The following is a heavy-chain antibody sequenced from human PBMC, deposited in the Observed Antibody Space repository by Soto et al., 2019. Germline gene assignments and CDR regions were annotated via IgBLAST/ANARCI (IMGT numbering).Heavy chain of an antibody. J-gene: IGHJ5*02. CDR2: IYHSGST. CDR3: VTVPSP. V-gene: IGHV4-30-2*01. Sequence: QLQLQESGSGLVKPSQTLSLTCAVSGGSISSGGYYWSWIRQPPGKGLEWIGYIYHSGSTYYNPSLKSPVTISVDMSKNQFSLKLSSVTAADTAAYYRVTVPSPWGQGTLVTVSS. CDR1: GGSISSGGYY.